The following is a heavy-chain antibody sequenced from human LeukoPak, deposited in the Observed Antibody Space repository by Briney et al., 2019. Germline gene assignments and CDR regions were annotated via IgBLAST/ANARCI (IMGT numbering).Heavy chain of an antibody. CDR1: GYTFTAYY. D-gene: IGHD7-27*01. J-gene: IGHJ4*02. CDR2: INPNSGGT. CDR3: ARGANWGTADY. V-gene: IGHV1-2*02. Sequence: ASVKVSCKASGYTFTAYYMRWVRQAPGQGLEWMGWINPNSGGTNYAQKFQGRVTMTRDTSISTAYMELSRLRSDDTAVYSCARGANWGTADYWGQGTLVTVSS.